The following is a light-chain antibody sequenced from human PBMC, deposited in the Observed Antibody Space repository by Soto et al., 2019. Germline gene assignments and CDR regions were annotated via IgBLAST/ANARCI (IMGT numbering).Light chain of an antibody. CDR1: QDIREY. J-gene: IGKJ2*01. Sequence: DIQMTQFPSSPSASVGDRGTITFPASQDIREYVNWYQLKPGKAPRLLIYDASHLETGVPSKFSGSRSGTDFTFTINGLQPEDIATYCCQQYDSLPYTFGQGTKVDIK. CDR2: DAS. V-gene: IGKV1-33*01. CDR3: QQYDSLPYT.